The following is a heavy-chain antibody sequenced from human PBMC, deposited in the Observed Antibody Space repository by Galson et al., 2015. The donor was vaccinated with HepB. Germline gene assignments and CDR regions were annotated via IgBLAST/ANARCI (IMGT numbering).Heavy chain of an antibody. Sequence: SLRLSCAASGFTFGSNWMYWIRQAPGKGLVYISRINSDGSNTGYADSVKGRFTISRDNAKNSLYLQMNSLRAEDTAVYYCARGLAVRGVIPDVVWGQGTLVTVSS. D-gene: IGHD3-10*01. J-gene: IGHJ4*02. V-gene: IGHV3-74*01. CDR3: ARGLAVRGVIPDVV. CDR2: INSDGSNT. CDR1: GFTFGSNW.